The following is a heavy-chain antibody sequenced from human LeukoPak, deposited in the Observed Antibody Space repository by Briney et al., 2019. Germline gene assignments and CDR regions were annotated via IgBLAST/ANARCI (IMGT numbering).Heavy chain of an antibody. CDR3: ARIQLWPTYYFDY. V-gene: IGHV3-53*01. CDR1: GFTVSSNY. CDR2: IYSGGST. Sequence: PGGSLRLSCAAPGFTVSSNYMSWVRQAPGKGLEWVSVIYSGGSTYYADSVKGRFTISRDNSKNTLYLQMNSLRAEDTAVYYCARIQLWPTYYFDYWGQGTLVTVSS. J-gene: IGHJ4*02. D-gene: IGHD5-18*01.